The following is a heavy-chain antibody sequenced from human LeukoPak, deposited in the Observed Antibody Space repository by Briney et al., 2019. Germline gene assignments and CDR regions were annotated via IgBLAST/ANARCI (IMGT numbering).Heavy chain of an antibody. J-gene: IGHJ6*03. Sequence: GGSLRLSCAASGFTFSSYWTSWVRQAPGKGLEWVANIKQDGSEKYYVDSVKGRFTISRDNAKNSLYLQMNSLRAEDTAVYYCAKGRGWEASYYYYYMDVWGKGTTVTISS. D-gene: IGHD1-26*01. CDR1: GFTFSSYW. CDR3: AKGRGWEASYYYYYMDV. CDR2: IKQDGSEK. V-gene: IGHV3-7*01.